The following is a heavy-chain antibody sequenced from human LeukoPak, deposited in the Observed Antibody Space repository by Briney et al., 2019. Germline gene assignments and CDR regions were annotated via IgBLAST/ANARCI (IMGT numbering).Heavy chain of an antibody. V-gene: IGHV4-39*01. CDR2: IFYTGNT. CDR1: DGSISSSNYY. D-gene: IGHD2-21*02. CDR3: ARRGIVVVTATAGWFDP. Sequence: SETLSLTCTVSDGSISSSNYYWAWIRQPPGKGLEWIANIFYTGNTYYNPSLKSRVTISIDTSKNQFSLRLNSVTATDTAVYYCARRGIVVVTATAGWFDPWGQGTLVTVSS. J-gene: IGHJ5*02.